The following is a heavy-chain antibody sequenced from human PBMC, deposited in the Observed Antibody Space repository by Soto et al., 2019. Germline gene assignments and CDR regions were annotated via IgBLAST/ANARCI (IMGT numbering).Heavy chain of an antibody. CDR3: ARGEDIVVVPASGGFASDI. CDR2: INHSGST. Sequence: SETLSLTCAVYGGSFSGYYWSWIRQPPGKGLEWIGEINHSGSTNYNPSLKSRVTISVDTSKNQFSLKLSSVTAADTAVYYCARGEDIVVVPASGGFASDIWGQGTMVTVSS. V-gene: IGHV4-34*01. J-gene: IGHJ3*02. D-gene: IGHD2-2*01. CDR1: GGSFSGYY.